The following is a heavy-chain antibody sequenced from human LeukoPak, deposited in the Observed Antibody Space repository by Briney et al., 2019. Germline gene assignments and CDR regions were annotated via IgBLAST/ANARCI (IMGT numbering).Heavy chain of an antibody. D-gene: IGHD2-21*02. V-gene: IGHV1-2*02. J-gene: IGHJ4*02. Sequence: GASVKVSCKASGYRFISNYIQWVRQAPGLGPEWMGWMHPGNGNTRYAEKFQGRLTMTRDTYIHTASIDASSLRSDDTAVYYCAREGSYCVGGDCYSFDFWGQGTLISVSS. CDR1: GYRFISNY. CDR3: AREGSYCVGGDCYSFDF. CDR2: MHPGNGNT.